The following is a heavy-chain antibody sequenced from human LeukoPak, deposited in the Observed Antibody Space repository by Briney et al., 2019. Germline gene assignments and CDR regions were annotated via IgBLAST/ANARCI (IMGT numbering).Heavy chain of an antibody. D-gene: IGHD4-23*01. V-gene: IGHV3-9*01. CDR3: AKGEGNLFDY. Sequence: GGSLRLSCAASGFTFDDYAMHWVRQAPGKGLEWVSGISWNSGSIGYADSVKGRFTISRDNSKNTLYLQMNSLRAEDTAVYYCAKGEGNLFDYWGQGTLVTVSS. J-gene: IGHJ4*02. CDR1: GFTFDDYA. CDR2: ISWNSGSI.